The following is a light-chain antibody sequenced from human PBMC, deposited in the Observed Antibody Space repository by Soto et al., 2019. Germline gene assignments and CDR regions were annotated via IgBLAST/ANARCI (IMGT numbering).Light chain of an antibody. V-gene: IGKV1-5*01. CDR2: DAS. Sequence: DVQMTQSPSTLSASVGDSVTITCRASQNINRWVAWYQQKPGKAPKLVIFDASRLESGVPSPFSGSESGTELTLSINSLQPDDVGTYSCQQLSVFPWTFGQGNKLEV. CDR1: QNINRW. CDR3: QQLSVFPWT. J-gene: IGKJ1*01.